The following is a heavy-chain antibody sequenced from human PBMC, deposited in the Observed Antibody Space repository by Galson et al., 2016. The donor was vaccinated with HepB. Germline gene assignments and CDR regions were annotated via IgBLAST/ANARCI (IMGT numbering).Heavy chain of an antibody. CDR2: IYSGGRT. V-gene: IGHV3-66*01. D-gene: IGHD2-2*01. Sequence: SLRLSCAASGFSVSNYHMSWVRQAPGKGLEWVSVIYSGGRTEYIDSVKGRFTISKDSSKNTLYLRMNSLRAEDTAVYYCAGDSGAAAHSYWGQGTLVAVSS. CDR3: AGDSGAAAHSY. J-gene: IGHJ4*02. CDR1: GFSVSNYH.